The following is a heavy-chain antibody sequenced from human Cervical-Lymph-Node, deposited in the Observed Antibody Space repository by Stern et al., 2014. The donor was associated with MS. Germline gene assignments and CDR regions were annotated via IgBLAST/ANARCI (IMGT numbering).Heavy chain of an antibody. V-gene: IGHV1-69*01. J-gene: IGHJ3*02. Sequence: VQLVESGAEVKKPGSSVKVSCKASGGTFSSYAISWVRLAPGQGLGWMGGNIRIFGTASYAQKFQGRVTSTADESTSTAYMELSSLRSEDTAVYYCARDLHGNDAFDIWGQGTMATVSS. CDR2: NIRIFGTA. CDR3: ARDLHGNDAFDI. CDR1: GGTFSSYA.